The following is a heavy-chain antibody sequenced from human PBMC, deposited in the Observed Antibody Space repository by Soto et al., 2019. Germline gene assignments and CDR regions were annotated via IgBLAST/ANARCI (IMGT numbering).Heavy chain of an antibody. CDR2: IYYSGST. D-gene: IGHD6-25*01. V-gene: IGHV4-59*01. Sequence: QVQLQESGPGLVKPSETLSLTCTVSGGSISSYYWSWIRQPPGKGLEWIGYIYYSGSTNYNPSLKSRVTISVDTAKNQFSLRLTSVTAADTALYYCARTGYTSGWPSIDYWGQGTLVTVSS. J-gene: IGHJ4*02. CDR1: GGSISSYY. CDR3: ARTGYTSGWPSIDY.